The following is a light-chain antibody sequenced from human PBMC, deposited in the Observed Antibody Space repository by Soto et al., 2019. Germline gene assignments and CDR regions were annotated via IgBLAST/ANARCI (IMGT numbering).Light chain of an antibody. CDR2: DAS. V-gene: IGKV3-11*01. CDR3: QQRSNWPMYT. CDR1: QSVSTY. Sequence: EIVLTQSPATLSLSPGERATLSCRASQSVSTYLAWYRHKPGQAPRLLIYDASNRATGIPARFSGSGSGTDFTLTISSLEPEDFAVYYCQQRSNWPMYTFGQGTKLEIK. J-gene: IGKJ2*01.